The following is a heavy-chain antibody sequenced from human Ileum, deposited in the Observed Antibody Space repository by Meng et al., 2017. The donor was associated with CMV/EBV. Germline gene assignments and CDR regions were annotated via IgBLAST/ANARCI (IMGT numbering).Heavy chain of an antibody. CDR3: ARDPQNKGLDP. Sequence: GESLKTSCASSGFNLGGFYMVWVRQAPGKGLEWISHINGPATAVYYANSVKGRFTISRDNAQNSLYLQMDSLRVEDSAVYYCARDPQNKGLDPWGQGTLVTVSS. V-gene: IGHV3-11*01. CDR1: GFNLGGFY. CDR2: INGPATAV. J-gene: IGHJ5*02.